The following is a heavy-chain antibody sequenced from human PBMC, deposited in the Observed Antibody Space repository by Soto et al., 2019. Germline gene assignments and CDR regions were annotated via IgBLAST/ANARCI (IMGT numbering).Heavy chain of an antibody. D-gene: IGHD1-7*01. CDR2: INHSGST. Sequence: ETLSLTCAVYGGSLSGYYWSWIRQPPGKGLEWIGEINHSGSTNYNPSLKSRVTISVDTSKNQFSLKLSSVTAADTAVYYCASLISITGTVATDYWGQGTLVTVSS. J-gene: IGHJ4*02. CDR3: ASLISITGTVATDY. V-gene: IGHV4-34*01. CDR1: GGSLSGYY.